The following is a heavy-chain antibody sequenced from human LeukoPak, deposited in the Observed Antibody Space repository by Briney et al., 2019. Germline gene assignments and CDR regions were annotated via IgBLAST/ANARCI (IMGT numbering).Heavy chain of an antibody. J-gene: IGHJ3*02. Sequence: GGSLRLSCAASGFTFSSYSMNWVRQAPGKGLEWVSSISSSSSYIYYADSVKGRFTISRDNAKNSLYLQMNSLRAEDTAVYYCARDWEYCSSTSCYAFDIWGQGTMVTVSS. V-gene: IGHV3-21*01. CDR3: ARDWEYCSSTSCYAFDI. D-gene: IGHD2-2*01. CDR1: GFTFSSYS. CDR2: ISSSSSYI.